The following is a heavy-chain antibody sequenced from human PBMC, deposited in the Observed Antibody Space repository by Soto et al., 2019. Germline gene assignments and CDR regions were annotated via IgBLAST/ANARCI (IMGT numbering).Heavy chain of an antibody. CDR1: GFTVRGNY. CDR2: IFSGDNT. V-gene: IGHV3-53*01. D-gene: IGHD2-21*02. Sequence: EVQLVESGGGLIQPGGSRRLSGAASGFTVRGNYITWVRQAPGKGLEWVPVIFSGDNTYYSDSVKGRFTISRDNSKNTVYLQMNRLRGDDTAVYFCATGLTLPVRPSFDTWGQGTLLTVSS. J-gene: IGHJ5*02. CDR3: ATGLTLPVRPSFDT.